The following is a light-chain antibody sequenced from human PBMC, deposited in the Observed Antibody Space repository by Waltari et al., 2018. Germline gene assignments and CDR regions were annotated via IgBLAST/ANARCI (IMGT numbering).Light chain of an antibody. CDR3: ASYVSSSTLEL. CDR2: DVS. CDR1: SSDVGAYNY. J-gene: IGLJ3*02. Sequence: QSALTQPASVSGSPGQSITISCTGISSDVGAYNYVSWYQQHPGKAPRLIIFDVSNRPSGVSNRFSGSKSGNTASLTISGLQAEDEADYYCASYVSSSTLELFGGGTSLTVL. V-gene: IGLV2-14*03.